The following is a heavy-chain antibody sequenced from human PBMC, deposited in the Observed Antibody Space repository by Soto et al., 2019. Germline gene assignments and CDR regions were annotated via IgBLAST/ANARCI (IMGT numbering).Heavy chain of an antibody. V-gene: IGHV1-69*01. CDR3: ARGGGRYGDYFDY. Sequence: QVQLVQSGAEVKKPGSSVKVSCKASGDTFSSYTISWVRQAPGQGLEWMGGIIPIFGTANYPQKFQGRVTITADESTSKAYLGLRSLRSDDPAVYYWARGGGRYGDYFDYWGQGTLVTVSS. D-gene: IGHD4-17*01. CDR2: IIPIFGTA. CDR1: GDTFSSYT. J-gene: IGHJ4*02.